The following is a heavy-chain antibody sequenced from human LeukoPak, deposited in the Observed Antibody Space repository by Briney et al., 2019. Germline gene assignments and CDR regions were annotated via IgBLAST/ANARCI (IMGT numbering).Heavy chain of an antibody. CDR3: TTDPTVTGFDY. CDR1: GFTFSSYW. D-gene: IGHD4-17*01. CDR2: IKSKTDGGTT. Sequence: PGGSLRLSCAASGFTFSSYWMSWVRQAPGKGLEWVGRIKSKTDGGTTDYAAPVKGRFTISRDDSKNTLYLQMNSLKTEDTAVYYCTTDPTVTGFDYWGQGTLVTVSS. J-gene: IGHJ4*02. V-gene: IGHV3-15*01.